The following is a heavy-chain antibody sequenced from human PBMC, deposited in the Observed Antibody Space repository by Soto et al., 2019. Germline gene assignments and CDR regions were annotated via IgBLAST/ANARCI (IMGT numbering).Heavy chain of an antibody. V-gene: IGHV1-69*08. D-gene: IGHD2-15*01. Sequence: QVQLVQSGAEVKKPGSSVKVSCKASGGTFSSYTISWVRQAPGQGLEWMGRIIPILGIANYAQKFQGRVKITADNSTSTAYMGLSSLRSEDTAVYYCARDDEGGGRYCSGGSCYRFDYWGQGTLVTVSS. CDR3: ARDDEGGGRYCSGGSCYRFDY. J-gene: IGHJ4*02. CDR1: GGTFSSYT. CDR2: IIPILGIA.